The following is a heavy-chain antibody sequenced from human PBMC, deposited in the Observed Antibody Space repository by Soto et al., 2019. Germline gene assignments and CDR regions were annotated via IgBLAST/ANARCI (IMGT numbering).Heavy chain of an antibody. CDR2: ISYEGTNK. CDR1: GFTFSRYV. V-gene: IGHV3-30-3*01. Sequence: QVQLVESRGGVVQPGTSLRLSCSASGFTFSRYVMHWVRQAPGKGPDWVTLISYEGTNKKYAESVKGRFTISRDNSKNTVSLQMNTLRAEDTAVYYCVAAEQCLADPFDYWGQGTLVTVST. CDR3: VAAEQCLADPFDY. D-gene: IGHD6-19*01. J-gene: IGHJ4*02.